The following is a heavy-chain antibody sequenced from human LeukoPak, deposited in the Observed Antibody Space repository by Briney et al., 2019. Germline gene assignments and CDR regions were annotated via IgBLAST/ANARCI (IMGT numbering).Heavy chain of an antibody. CDR2: MNPNSGNT. CDR1: GYTFTSYD. V-gene: IGHV1-8*01. D-gene: IGHD5-12*01. Sequence: ASVKVSCKASGYTFTSYDINWVRQATGQGLEWMGWMNPNSGNTGYAQKFQGRVTMTRNTSISTAYMELSSLRSEDTAVYYCARVSSGYDFGYYYYMDVWGKGTTVTISS. CDR3: ARVSSGYDFGYYYYMDV. J-gene: IGHJ6*03.